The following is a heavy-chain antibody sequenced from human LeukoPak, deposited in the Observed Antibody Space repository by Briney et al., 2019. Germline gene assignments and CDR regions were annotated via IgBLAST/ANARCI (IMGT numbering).Heavy chain of an antibody. CDR2: ISWNSGSM. J-gene: IGHJ4*02. CDR1: GFTFDDYA. CDR3: AKGGSSSWPTLRGGYYFDY. D-gene: IGHD6-13*01. V-gene: IGHV3-9*01. Sequence: GKSLRLSCAASGFTFDDYAMHWVRQAPGKGLEWVSGISWNSGSMGYADSVKGRFTISRENAKNSLYLQMNSLRAEDTALYYCAKGGSSSWPTLRGGYYFDYWGQGTLVTVSS.